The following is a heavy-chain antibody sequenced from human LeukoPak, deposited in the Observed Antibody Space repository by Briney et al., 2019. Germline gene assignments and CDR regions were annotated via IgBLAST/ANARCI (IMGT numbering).Heavy chain of an antibody. D-gene: IGHD6-19*01. CDR3: AKSEAVAGGVPFDY. J-gene: IGHJ4*02. CDR2: INWNGGST. CDR1: GFTFDDYG. Sequence: GGSLRLSCAASGFTFDDYGMSWVRQAPGKGLEWVSGINWNGGSTGYADSVKGRFTISRDNAKNSLYLQMNSLRAEDTAVYYCAKSEAVAGGVPFDYWGQGTLVTVSS. V-gene: IGHV3-20*04.